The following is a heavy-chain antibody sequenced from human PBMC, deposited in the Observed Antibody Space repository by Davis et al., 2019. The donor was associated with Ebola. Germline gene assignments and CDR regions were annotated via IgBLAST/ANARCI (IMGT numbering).Heavy chain of an antibody. V-gene: IGHV4-34*01. Sequence: PSETLSLTCAVYGGSFSGYYWSWIRQPPGKGLEWIGEINHSGSTNYNPSLKSRVTISVDTSKNQFSLKLSSVTAADTAVYYCARVDMIAMVMGVSWFDPWGQGTLVTVSS. CDR1: GGSFSGYY. CDR2: INHSGST. J-gene: IGHJ5*02. D-gene: IGHD5-18*01. CDR3: ARVDMIAMVMGVSWFDP.